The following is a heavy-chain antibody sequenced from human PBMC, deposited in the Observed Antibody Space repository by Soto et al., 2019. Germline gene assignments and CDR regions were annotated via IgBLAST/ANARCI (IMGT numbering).Heavy chain of an antibody. D-gene: IGHD3-22*01. V-gene: IGHV3-30*18. J-gene: IGHJ4*02. CDR2: ISYDGGNK. CDR1: GFTFSSYG. CDR3: AKDTYYLDSSGYYVFDY. Sequence: QVQLVESGGGVVQPGRSLRLSCAASGFTFSSYGIHWVRQAPGKGLEWVAVISYDGGNKHYADSVQGRFTISRDNSKNTLYLQMNSLRAEDTAVYYCAKDTYYLDSSGYYVFDYWGQGTLVTVSS.